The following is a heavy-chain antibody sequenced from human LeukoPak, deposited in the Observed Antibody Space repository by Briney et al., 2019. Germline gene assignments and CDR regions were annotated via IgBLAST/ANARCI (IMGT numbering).Heavy chain of an antibody. CDR1: GGSFSGYY. CDR3: ARDAVVQWFDP. V-gene: IGHV4-4*07. CDR2: IYTSGST. Sequence: PSETLSLTCAVYGGSFSGYYWSWIRQPAGKGLEWIGRIYTSGSTNYNPSLKSRVTISVDTSKNQFSLKLSSVTAADTAVYYCARDAVVQWFDPWGQGTLVTVSS. J-gene: IGHJ5*02. D-gene: IGHD2-15*01.